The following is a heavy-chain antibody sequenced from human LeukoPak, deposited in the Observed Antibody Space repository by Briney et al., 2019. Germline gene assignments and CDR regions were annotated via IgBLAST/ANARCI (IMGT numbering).Heavy chain of an antibody. Sequence: ASVKVSCKASGYTFTSYGISWVRRAPGQGLEWMGWISAYNGNTNYAQKLQGRVTMTTDTSTSTAYMELSSLRSEDTAVYYCARDSSEFRSLIFHWGQGTLVTVSS. V-gene: IGHV1-18*01. CDR1: GYTFTSYG. D-gene: IGHD3-9*01. CDR2: ISAYNGNT. J-gene: IGHJ1*01. CDR3: ARDSSEFRSLIFH.